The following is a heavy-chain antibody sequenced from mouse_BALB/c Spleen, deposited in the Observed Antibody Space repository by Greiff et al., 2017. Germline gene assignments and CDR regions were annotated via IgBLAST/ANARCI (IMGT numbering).Heavy chain of an antibody. CDR3: ARGYRYDPYAMDY. J-gene: IGHJ4*01. D-gene: IGHD2-14*01. CDR2: ISYSGST. V-gene: IGHV3-2*02. Sequence: EVMLVESGPGLVKPSQSLSLTCTVTGYSITSDYAWNWIRQFPGNKLEWMGYISYSGSTSYNPSLKSRISITRDTSKNQFFLQLNSVTTEDTATYYCARGYRYDPYAMDYWGQGTSVTVSS. CDR1: GYSITSDYA.